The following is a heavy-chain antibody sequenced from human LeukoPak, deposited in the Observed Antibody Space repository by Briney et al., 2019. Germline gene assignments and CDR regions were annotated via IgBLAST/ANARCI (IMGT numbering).Heavy chain of an antibody. Sequence: SETLSLTCTVSGGSISSYYWSWIRQPPGKGLEWIGYIYYSGSTNYNPSLKSRVTISVDTSKNQFSLKLSSVTAADTAVYYCARMGLTGPNDFDYWGRGTLVTVSS. CDR2: IYYSGST. CDR3: ARMGLTGPNDFDY. CDR1: GGSISSYY. V-gene: IGHV4-59*01. J-gene: IGHJ4*02. D-gene: IGHD1-1*01.